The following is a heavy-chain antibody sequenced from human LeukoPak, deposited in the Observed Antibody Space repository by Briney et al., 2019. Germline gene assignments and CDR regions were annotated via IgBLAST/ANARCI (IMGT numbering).Heavy chain of an antibody. V-gene: IGHV4-38-2*02. CDR2: IYHSGST. D-gene: IGHD6-19*01. Sequence: SETLSLTCTVSGYSISSGYYWGWIRQPPGKGLEWIGSIYHSGSTYYNPSLKSRVTISVDTSKNQFSLKLSSVTAADTAVYCCARRTQQWLVWPGRFSYYFDYWGQGTLVTVSS. J-gene: IGHJ4*02. CDR3: ARRTQQWLVWPGRFSYYFDY. CDR1: GYSISSGYY.